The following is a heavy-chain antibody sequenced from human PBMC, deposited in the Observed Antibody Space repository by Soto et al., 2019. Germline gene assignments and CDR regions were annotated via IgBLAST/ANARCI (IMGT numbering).Heavy chain of an antibody. J-gene: IGHJ6*02. CDR3: ARDIVVVPAAPGARSRDYYYYGMDV. CDR2: IYTSGST. D-gene: IGHD2-2*01. V-gene: IGHV4-4*07. Sequence: PSETLSLTCTVCGGSISSYYWSWIRQPAGKGLEWIGRIYTSGSTNYNPSLKSRVTMSVDTSKNQFSLKLSSVTAADTAVYYCARDIVVVPAAPGARSRDYYYYGMDVWGQGTTVTVSS. CDR1: GGSISSYY.